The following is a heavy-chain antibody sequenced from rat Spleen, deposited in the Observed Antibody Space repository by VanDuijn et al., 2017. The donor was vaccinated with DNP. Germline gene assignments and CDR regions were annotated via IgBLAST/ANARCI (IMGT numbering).Heavy chain of an antibody. D-gene: IGHD4-3*01. V-gene: IGHV5-22*01. CDR3: IRWNSGHFDY. CDR2: ISYEGFTT. CDR1: GFTFSDHY. Sequence: VQLVESGGGLVQPGRSLKLTCAASGFTFSDHYMAWVRQSPKRGLEWVASISYEGFTTYYGDSVKGRFAISRDNAKSTLYLQMNSLRSEDMATYYCIRWNSGHFDYWGQGVMVTVSS. J-gene: IGHJ2*01.